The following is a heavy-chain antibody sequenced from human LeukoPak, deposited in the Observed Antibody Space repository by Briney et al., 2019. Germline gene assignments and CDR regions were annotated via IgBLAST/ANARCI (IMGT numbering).Heavy chain of an antibody. Sequence: SETLSLTCAVYGGSFSGYYWSWIRQPPGKGLEWIGEINHSGSTNYNPSLKSRVTISVDTSKNQFSLKLSSVTAADTAVYYCAAGDYDFGPEDYWGQGTLVTVSS. CDR1: GGSFSGYY. CDR2: INHSGST. V-gene: IGHV4-34*01. J-gene: IGHJ4*02. D-gene: IGHD3-3*01. CDR3: AAGDYDFGPEDY.